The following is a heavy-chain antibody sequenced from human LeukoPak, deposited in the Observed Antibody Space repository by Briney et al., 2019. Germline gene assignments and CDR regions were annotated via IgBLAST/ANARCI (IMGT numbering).Heavy chain of an antibody. CDR2: MNPHSANT. D-gene: IGHD3-10*01. V-gene: IGHV1-8*01. Sequence: ASVKVSCKASGYTFTSYDINWVRQATGQGLEWMGWMNPHSANTGYAQKFQGRVSMTRDTSISTAYMELSSLRSEDTAVYYCARGRLWFGESGYGMDVWGHGTTVTVSS. CDR3: ARGRLWFGESGYGMDV. J-gene: IGHJ6*02. CDR1: GYTFTSYD.